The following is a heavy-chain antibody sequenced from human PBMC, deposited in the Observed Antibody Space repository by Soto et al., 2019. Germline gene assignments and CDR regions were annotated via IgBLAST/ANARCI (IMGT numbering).Heavy chain of an antibody. J-gene: IGHJ6*02. CDR2: INPRFGDT. V-gene: IGHV1-2*02. D-gene: IGHD3-10*01. CDR3: ARNMDYYYGPGSGNGHGF. CDR1: GYTFTAYY. Sequence: QVQLVQSGAELKEPGDSVRVSCEASGYTFTAYYIHWVRQAPGQGLERMGWINPRFGDTSYAQDFQGRVSMTRDTSISTVYMELSRLTSDDTAISYCARNMDYYYGPGSGNGHGFWGQGTTVTVFS.